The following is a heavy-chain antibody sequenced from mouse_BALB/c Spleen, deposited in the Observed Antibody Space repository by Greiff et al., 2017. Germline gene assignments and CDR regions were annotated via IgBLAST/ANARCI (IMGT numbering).Heavy chain of an antibody. J-gene: IGHJ2*01. CDR2: ISSGSSTI. CDR3: ARSYYFDY. CDR1: GFTFSSFG. V-gene: IGHV5-17*02. Sequence: EVMLVESGGGLVQPGGSRKLSCAASGFTFSSFGMHWVRQAPEKGLEWVAYISSGSSTIYYADTVMGRFTISRDNPKNTLFLQMTSLRSEDTAMYYCARSYYFDYWGQGTTLTVSS.